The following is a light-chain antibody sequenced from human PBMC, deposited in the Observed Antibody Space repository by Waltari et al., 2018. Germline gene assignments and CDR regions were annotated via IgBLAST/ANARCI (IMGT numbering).Light chain of an antibody. J-gene: IGLJ3*02. V-gene: IGLV2-23*01. Sequence: QSALTQPASVSGSPGQSITISCTRTSSDVGNYNLVSWYQQYPGTAPKVMIYDDNRRPPGVSDRFSGSKSGNTASLTISGVQAEDEADYYCCSYAGSYTWVFGGGTKLTVL. CDR2: DDN. CDR1: SSDVGNYNL. CDR3: CSYAGSYTWV.